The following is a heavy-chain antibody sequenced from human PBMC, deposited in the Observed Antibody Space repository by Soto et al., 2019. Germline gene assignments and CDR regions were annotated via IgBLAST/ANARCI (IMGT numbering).Heavy chain of an antibody. CDR2: ISSNGGST. D-gene: IGHD7-27*01. CDR3: ARALGYAFDI. J-gene: IGHJ3*02. Sequence: GGSLRLSCAASGFTFSSHAMHWVRQAPGKGLEYVSAISSNGGSTYYANSVKDRFTISRDNSKNTLYLQMGSLRAEDMAVYYCARALGYAFDIWGQGTMVTVSS. V-gene: IGHV3-64*01. CDR1: GFTFSSHA.